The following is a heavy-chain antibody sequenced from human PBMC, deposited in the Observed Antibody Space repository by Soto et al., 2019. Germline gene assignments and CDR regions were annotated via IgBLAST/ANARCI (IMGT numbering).Heavy chain of an antibody. D-gene: IGHD3-22*01. CDR3: APNPRPRTYYYDSSGREPFDY. CDR2: ISSSGSTI. Sequence: GGSLRLCCGGSGFTFSDYYMSWIRQAPGKGLEWVSYISSSGSTIYYADSVKGRFTISRDNAKNSLYLQMNSLRAEDTTVYYCAPNPRPRTYYYDSSGREPFDYWGQGTLVTVSS. V-gene: IGHV3-11*01. J-gene: IGHJ4*02. CDR1: GFTFSDYY.